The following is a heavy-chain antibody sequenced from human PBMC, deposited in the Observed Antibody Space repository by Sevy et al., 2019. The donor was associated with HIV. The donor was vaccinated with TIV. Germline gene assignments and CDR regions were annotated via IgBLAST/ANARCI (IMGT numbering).Heavy chain of an antibody. CDR1: GFTFSSYA. CDR2: ISGSGGST. V-gene: IGHV3-23*01. J-gene: IGHJ4*02. Sequence: GGSLRLSCAASGFTFSSYAMSWVRQAPGKGLERVSAISGSGGSTYYADSVKGRFTISRDNSKNTLYLQMNSLRAEDTAVYYCVKDLPVTYYYDSSGYGFDYWGQGTLVTVSS. CDR3: VKDLPVTYYYDSSGYGFDY. D-gene: IGHD3-22*01.